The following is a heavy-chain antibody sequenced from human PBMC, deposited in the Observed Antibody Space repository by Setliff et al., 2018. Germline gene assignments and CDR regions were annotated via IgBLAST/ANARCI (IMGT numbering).Heavy chain of an antibody. J-gene: IGHJ3*02. CDR1: GGTFSSYA. CDR3: ARDPVNGSPDAFDI. V-gene: IGHV1-69*05. CDR2: IIPIFGTA. D-gene: IGHD2-2*03. Sequence: GASVKVSCKASGGTFSSYAISWVRQAPGQGLEWMGGIIPIFGTANYAQKFQGRVTITTDESASTAYMELSSLTFEDTAVYYCARDPVNGSPDAFDIWGQGTMVTVSS.